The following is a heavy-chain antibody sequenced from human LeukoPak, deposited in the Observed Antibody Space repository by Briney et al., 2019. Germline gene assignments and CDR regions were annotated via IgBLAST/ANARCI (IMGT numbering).Heavy chain of an antibody. J-gene: IGHJ4*02. Sequence: PGGSLRLSCAASGFTVSSNYMSWVRQAPGKGLEWVSVIYTGGSAYYADSVKGRFTISRDNSKNTLYLQMNSLRAEDTAVYYCARDWAKLGRFDYWGQGTLVTVSS. D-gene: IGHD7-27*01. V-gene: IGHV3-66*01. CDR2: IYTGGSA. CDR3: ARDWAKLGRFDY. CDR1: GFTVSSNY.